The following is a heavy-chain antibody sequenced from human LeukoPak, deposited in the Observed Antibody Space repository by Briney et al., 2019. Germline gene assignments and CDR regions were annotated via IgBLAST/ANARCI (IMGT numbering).Heavy chain of an antibody. D-gene: IGHD3-22*01. CDR1: GFTFSSYW. J-gene: IGHJ3*02. CDR3: ARHTVITMIVVVTTTDAFDI. Sequence: GGSLRLSCAASGFTFSSYWMSWIRQAPGKGLEWVANIKQDGSEKYYVDSVKGRFTISRDNAKNSLYLQMNSLRAEDTAVYYCARHTVITMIVVVTTTDAFDIWGQGTMVTVSS. CDR2: IKQDGSEK. V-gene: IGHV3-7*01.